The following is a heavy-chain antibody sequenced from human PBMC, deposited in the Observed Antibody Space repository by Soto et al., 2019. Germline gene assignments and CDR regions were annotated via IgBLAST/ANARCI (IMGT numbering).Heavy chain of an antibody. V-gene: IGHV3-48*04. Sequence: GGSLRLSCAASGFTFSSYSMNWVRQAPGKGLEWVSYISSSSSTIYYADSVKGRFTISRVNAKNSLYLDMNSLRGEDTAVYYCARDWGAPGRGSALGYYYHFGMDVWGQGTTVTVSS. J-gene: IGHJ6*02. D-gene: IGHD3-16*01. CDR3: ARDWGAPGRGSALGYYYHFGMDV. CDR2: ISSSSSTI. CDR1: GFTFSSYS.